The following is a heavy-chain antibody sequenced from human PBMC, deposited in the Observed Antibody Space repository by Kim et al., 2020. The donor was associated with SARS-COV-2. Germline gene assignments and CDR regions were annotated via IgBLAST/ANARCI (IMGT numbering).Heavy chain of an antibody. CDR1: GGSFSGYY. D-gene: IGHD2-15*01. V-gene: IGHV4-34*01. CDR2: INHSGST. Sequence: SETLSLTCAVYGGSFSGYYWSWIRQPPGKGLEWIGEINHSGSTNYNPSLKSRVTISVDTSKNQFSLKLSSVTAADTAVYYCARGPDIVVAPQDYYYMDVWGKGTTVTVSS. CDR3: ARGPDIVVAPQDYYYMDV. J-gene: IGHJ6*03.